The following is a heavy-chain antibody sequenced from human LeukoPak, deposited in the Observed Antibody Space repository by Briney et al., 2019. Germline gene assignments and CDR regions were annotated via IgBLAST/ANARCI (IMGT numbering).Heavy chain of an antibody. J-gene: IGHJ4*02. CDR1: GGTFSSYA. CDR2: IIPIFGTA. V-gene: IGHV1-69*13. D-gene: IGHD5-18*01. CDR3: ARAATDMVHDY. Sequence: SVKVSCKASGGTFSSYAISWVRQAPGQGLEWMGGIIPIFGTANYAQKFQGRVTITADESTTTAYMELSSLSSEDTAVDYCARAATDMVHDYWGQGTLVTVSS.